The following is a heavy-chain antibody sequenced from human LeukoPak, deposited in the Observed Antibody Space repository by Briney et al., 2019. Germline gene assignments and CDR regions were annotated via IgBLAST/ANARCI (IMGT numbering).Heavy chain of an antibody. D-gene: IGHD5-24*01. Sequence: GGSLRLSCAASGFTVSSNYMSWVRQAPGKGLEWVSAISGSGGSTYYADSVKGRFTISRDNSKNTLYLQMNSLRAEDTAVYYCAKDRWDWFDPWGQGTLVTGSS. CDR3: AKDRWDWFDP. CDR1: GFTVSSNY. V-gene: IGHV3-23*01. J-gene: IGHJ5*02. CDR2: ISGSGGST.